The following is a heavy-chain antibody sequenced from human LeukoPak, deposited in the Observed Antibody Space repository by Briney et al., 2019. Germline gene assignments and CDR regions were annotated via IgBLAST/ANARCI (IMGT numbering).Heavy chain of an antibody. CDR2: ISAYNGNT. Sequence: ASVKVSCKASGGTFSSYGISWVRQAPGQGLEWMGWISAYNGNTNYAQKLQGRVTMTTDTSTSTAYMELRSLRSDDTAVYYCARVIWFGENYYYYYMDVWGKGTTVTVSS. CDR1: GGTFSSYG. V-gene: IGHV1-18*01. D-gene: IGHD3-10*01. J-gene: IGHJ6*03. CDR3: ARVIWFGENYYYYYMDV.